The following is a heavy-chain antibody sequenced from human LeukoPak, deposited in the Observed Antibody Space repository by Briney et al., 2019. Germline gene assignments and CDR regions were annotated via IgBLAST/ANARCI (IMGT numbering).Heavy chain of an antibody. D-gene: IGHD6-25*01. CDR1: GGSISSYY. V-gene: IGHV4-59*08. CDR2: IYYSGST. CDR3: ARQGGGFWYFDL. Sequence: SETLSLICTVSGGSISSYYWSWIRQPPRKGLEWIGYIYYSGSTNYNPSLKSRVTISVDTSKNQFSLKLSSVTAADTAVYYCARQGGGFWYFDLWGRGTLVTVSS. J-gene: IGHJ2*01.